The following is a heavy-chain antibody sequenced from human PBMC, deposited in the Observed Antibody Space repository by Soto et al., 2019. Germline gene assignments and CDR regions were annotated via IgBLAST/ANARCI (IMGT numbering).Heavy chain of an antibody. CDR1: GGSVSSGGYY. V-gene: IGHV4-31*03. CDR2: LYHSGNT. D-gene: IGHD4-4*01. Sequence: SETLSLTCTVSGGSVSSGGYYWSWVRQHPGKGLEWIGYLYHSGNTHYSPSLKSRVMISVDTSKNQVSLTLSNVTAADTAVYYCATERITTAAQDFFDNWGQGTLVTVSS. J-gene: IGHJ4*02. CDR3: ATERITTAAQDFFDN.